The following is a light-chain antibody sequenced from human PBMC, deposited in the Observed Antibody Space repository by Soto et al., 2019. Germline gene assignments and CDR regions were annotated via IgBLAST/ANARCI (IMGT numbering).Light chain of an antibody. CDR1: SSNIGNNY. CDR3: GTWDSSLSASYV. CDR2: DNN. Sequence: VLTQPPSVSAAPGQKVTISCSGSSSNIGNNYVSWYQQLPGTAPKLLIYDNNKRPSGIPGRFSGSKSGTSATLGITGLQTGDEADYYCGTWDSSLSASYVFGTGTKVTVL. V-gene: IGLV1-51*01. J-gene: IGLJ1*01.